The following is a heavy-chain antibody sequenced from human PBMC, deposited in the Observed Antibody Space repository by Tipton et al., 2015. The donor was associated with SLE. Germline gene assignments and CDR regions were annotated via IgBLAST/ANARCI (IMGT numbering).Heavy chain of an antibody. CDR3: ARDLWRRWFDP. V-gene: IGHV4-59*11. CDR1: GGSISSHY. D-gene: IGHD3-10*01. Sequence: TLSLTCTVSGGSISSHYWSWIRQPPGKGLEWIGSIYYSGSTYYNPSLKSRVTISVDTSKNQFSLKLSSVTAADTAVYYCARDLWRRWFDPWGQGTLVTVSS. CDR2: IYYSGST. J-gene: IGHJ5*02.